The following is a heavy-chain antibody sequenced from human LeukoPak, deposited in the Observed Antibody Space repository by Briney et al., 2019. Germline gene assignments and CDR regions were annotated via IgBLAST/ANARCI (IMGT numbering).Heavy chain of an antibody. CDR1: GDSISNYY. Sequence: PSETLSLTCIVSGDSISNYYGCWIRRPPGKGLEWIGYIYYTGSTRYNPSLNGRVTISVDTSKNHFSLKLSSVTAADTAVYYCARWGCTSTTCYTPFDFWGPGTLVTVSS. D-gene: IGHD2-2*02. V-gene: IGHV4-59*01. J-gene: IGHJ4*02. CDR3: ARWGCTSTTCYTPFDF. CDR2: IYYTGST.